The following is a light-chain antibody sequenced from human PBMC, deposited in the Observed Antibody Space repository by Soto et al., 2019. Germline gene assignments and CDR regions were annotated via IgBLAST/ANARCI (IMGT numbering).Light chain of an antibody. CDR3: LQRNDWPWT. CDR1: QSVSSY. J-gene: IGKJ1*01. CDR2: DAS. V-gene: IGKV3-11*01. Sequence: EIVLTQSPATLSLSPGERATLSCRASQSVSSYLTWYQQKPGQAPRLLIYDASHSATGIPARFGGSGSGTDFTLTISGLEPEDFAVYYCLQRNDWPWTFGQGTRVEIK.